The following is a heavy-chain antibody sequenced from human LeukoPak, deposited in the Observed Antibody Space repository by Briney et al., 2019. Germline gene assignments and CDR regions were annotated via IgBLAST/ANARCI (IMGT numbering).Heavy chain of an antibody. V-gene: IGHV3-7*01. D-gene: IGHD2-21*01. CDR2: IKQDGSAK. Sequence: SGGSLRLSCSAPGFIFSSDWMKWVRQAPGKGLEWVATIKQDGSAKHYGDSVKGRFTISRDNAKNTLYLEMNTLRAEDTAVYYCATGEGHWGQGTLVTVSS. CDR1: GFIFSSDW. J-gene: IGHJ4*02. CDR3: ATGEGH.